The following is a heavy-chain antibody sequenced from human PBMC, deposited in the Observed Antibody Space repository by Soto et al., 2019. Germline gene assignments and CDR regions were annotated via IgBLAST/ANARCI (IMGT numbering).Heavy chain of an antibody. V-gene: IGHV3-21*01. D-gene: IGHD3-3*01. Sequence: GGSLRLSCAASGFTFSSYSMNWVRQAPGKGLEWVSSISSSSSYIYYADSVKGRFTNSGDNAKNSLYLQMNSLRAEDTAVYYCARAARFLEWLPNAFDIWGQGTMVTVSS. CDR3: ARAARFLEWLPNAFDI. J-gene: IGHJ3*02. CDR1: GFTFSSYS. CDR2: ISSSSSYI.